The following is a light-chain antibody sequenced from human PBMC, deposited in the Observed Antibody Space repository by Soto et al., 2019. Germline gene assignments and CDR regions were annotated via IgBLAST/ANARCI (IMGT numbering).Light chain of an antibody. Sequence: DIQMTQSPSTLSGSVGDRVTITCRASQTISSWLAWYQQKPGKAPKLLIYKASTLKSGVPSRFSGSGSGTEFTLTISSLQPDDFATYYCKHYGGMWTVRRGRKVYIK. CDR3: KHYGGMWT. CDR2: KAS. J-gene: IGKJ1*01. V-gene: IGKV1-5*03. CDR1: QTISSW.